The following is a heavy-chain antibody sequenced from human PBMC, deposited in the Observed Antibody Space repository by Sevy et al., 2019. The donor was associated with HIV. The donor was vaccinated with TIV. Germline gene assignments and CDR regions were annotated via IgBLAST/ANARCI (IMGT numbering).Heavy chain of an antibody. V-gene: IGHV1-18*01. Sequence: ASVKVSCKASGYTFTSYGISWVRQAPGQGLEWMGWISAYNGNTNYAQKLQGRVTMTTDTSTSTAYMELRSLRSDDTAVYYCVRVECRGGDCYEFDYWGQGTLVTVSS. J-gene: IGHJ4*02. CDR2: ISAYNGNT. CDR3: VRVECRGGDCYEFDY. D-gene: IGHD2-21*02. CDR1: GYTFTSYG.